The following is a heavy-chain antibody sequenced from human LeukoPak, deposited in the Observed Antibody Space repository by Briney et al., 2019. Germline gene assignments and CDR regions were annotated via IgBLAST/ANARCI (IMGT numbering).Heavy chain of an antibody. CDR2: IKGDGIST. V-gene: IGHV3-74*01. J-gene: IGHJ4*02. D-gene: IGHD4-11*01. CDR3: AKDLYSNYGPADY. CDR1: GFDFSSNW. Sequence: GGSLRLSCAASGFDFSSNWMHWVRHAPGQGLVWVSRIKGDGISTNYADSVKGRFTISRDIAKNTLYLQMNSLRDEDTAVYYCAKDLYSNYGPADYWGQGNLVTVSS.